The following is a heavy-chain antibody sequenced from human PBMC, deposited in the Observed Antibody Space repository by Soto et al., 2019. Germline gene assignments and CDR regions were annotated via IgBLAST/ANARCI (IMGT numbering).Heavy chain of an antibody. D-gene: IGHD5-18*01. CDR1: GASISGHF. CDR2: IYNSGS. J-gene: IGHJ6*01. V-gene: IGHV4-59*11. Sequence: PSETLSLTCTVSGASISGHFWIWIRQPPGKGLEWIAYIYNSGSSYNPSLKSRVTISVDTSKTQLSLELRSLRSDDTAVYYCARDGVDTAKGYYYGMEVWGQGTTVTVSS. CDR3: ARDGVDTAKGYYYGMEV.